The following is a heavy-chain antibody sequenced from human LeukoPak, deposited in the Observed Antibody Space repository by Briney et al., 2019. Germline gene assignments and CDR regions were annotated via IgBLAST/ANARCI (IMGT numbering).Heavy chain of an antibody. Sequence: AGASLRLSCAASGFTFSSYAMSWVRQAPGKGLEWVSAISGSGGSTYYADSVKGRFTISRDNSKNTLYLQMNSLRAEDTAVYYCAKTYYYDSSGYTYFDYWGRGTLVTVSS. V-gene: IGHV3-23*01. D-gene: IGHD3-22*01. CDR1: GFTFSSYA. CDR3: AKTYYYDSSGYTYFDY. J-gene: IGHJ4*02. CDR2: ISGSGGST.